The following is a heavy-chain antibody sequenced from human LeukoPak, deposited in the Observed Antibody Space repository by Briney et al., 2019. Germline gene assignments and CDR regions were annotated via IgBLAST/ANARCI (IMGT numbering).Heavy chain of an antibody. D-gene: IGHD3-22*01. CDR3: ARDSYDYDSSGYFVVDY. CDR2: ISAYNGNT. J-gene: IGHJ4*02. V-gene: IGHV1-18*01. CDR1: GYTFTSYG. Sequence: ASVKVSCKASGYTFTSYGISWVRQAPGQGLEWMGWISAYNGNTNYAQKVQGRVTMTTDTSTSTAYMELRSLRSDDTAVYYCARDSYDYDSSGYFVVDYWGQGTLVTVSS.